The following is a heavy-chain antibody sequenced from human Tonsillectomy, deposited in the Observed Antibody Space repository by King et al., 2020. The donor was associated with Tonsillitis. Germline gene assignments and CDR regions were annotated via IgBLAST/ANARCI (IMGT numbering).Heavy chain of an antibody. V-gene: IGHV5-51*03. J-gene: IGHJ4*02. CDR1: GYSFTSYW. CDR2: IHPGDSDT. Sequence: VQLVESGAEVKKPGESLKISCTGSGYSFTSYWIGWVRQTPGKGLEWMGIIHPGDSDTRYIPSFQGQVTISADTSISTADLQWSSLKASDTAMYYCARLVAYNFDWSLDYWGQGTLVTVSS. CDR3: ARLVAYNFDWSLDY. D-gene: IGHD3-9*01.